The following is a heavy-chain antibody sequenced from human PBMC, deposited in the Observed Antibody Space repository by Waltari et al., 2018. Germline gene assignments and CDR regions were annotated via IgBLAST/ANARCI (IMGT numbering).Heavy chain of an antibody. V-gene: IGHV3-15*01. CDR3: TTALSSWELLDY. CDR2: IKSKTDGGTT. D-gene: IGHD1-26*01. CDR1: GFTFSNAW. Sequence: EVQLVESGGGLVKPGGSLRLSCAASGFTFSNAWMSWVRQAPGKGLEWVGRIKSKTDGGTTDYAETVKGRFTISRDDSKNTLYLQMNSLKTEDTAVYYCTTALSSWELLDYWGQGTLVTVSS. J-gene: IGHJ4*02.